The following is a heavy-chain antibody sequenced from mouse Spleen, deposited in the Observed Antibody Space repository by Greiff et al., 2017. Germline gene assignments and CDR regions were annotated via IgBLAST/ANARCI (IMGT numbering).Heavy chain of an antibody. CDR2: ITSGGDGT. D-gene: IGHD1-1*01. Sequence: EVQRVESGGGLVQPGGSLKLSCAASGFTFSDYYMYWVRQTPEKRLEWVTYITSGGDGTYYPDTVKGRFTISRDNARNTLYLQMSRLQSEDTAMYYCARGGSSSWFFDVWGTGTTVTVSS. CDR1: GFTFSDYY. V-gene: IGHV5-12*01. J-gene: IGHJ1*03. CDR3: ARGGSSSWFFDV.